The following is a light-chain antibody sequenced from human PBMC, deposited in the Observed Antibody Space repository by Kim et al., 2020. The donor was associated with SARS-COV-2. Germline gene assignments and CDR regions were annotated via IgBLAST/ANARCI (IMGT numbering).Light chain of an antibody. J-gene: IGLJ2*01. CDR3: QVWDSSGDRV. CDR2: YDS. V-gene: IGLV3-21*04. CDR1: GSRS. Sequence: SYELTQPPSVSVAPGETARISCGGGSRSVHWYQQKPGQAPVLVIYYDSGRPSGIPERFSGSNSGNTATLTISRVEAGEEADYYCQVWDSSGDRVFGGGT.